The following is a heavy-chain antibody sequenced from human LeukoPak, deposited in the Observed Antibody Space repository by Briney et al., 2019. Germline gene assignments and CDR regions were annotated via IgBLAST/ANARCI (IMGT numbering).Heavy chain of an antibody. CDR1: GYTFTSNY. CDR3: ARGPDSSGYYVY. V-gene: IGHV1-46*01. Sequence: GASVKVSCKASGYTFTSNYIHWVRQAPGQGLEWMGMIYPRDGSTSYAQKFQGRVTVTRDTSTSTVYMELSSLRSEDTAVYYCARGPDSSGYYVYWGQGTLVTVSS. CDR2: IYPRDGST. D-gene: IGHD3-22*01. J-gene: IGHJ4*02.